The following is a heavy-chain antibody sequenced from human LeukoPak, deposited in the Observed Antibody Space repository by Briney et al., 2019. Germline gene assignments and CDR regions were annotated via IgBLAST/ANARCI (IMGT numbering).Heavy chain of an antibody. Sequence: PGRSLRLSCAASGFAFSSYGMHWVRQDPGKGLEWVAVIWYDGNIKYYADSVKGRFTISRDNSESTLYLQMNSLRAEDTAVYYCASFGGYYFLRSEDNFDYWGQGTLVTVSS. J-gene: IGHJ4*02. CDR2: IWYDGNIK. V-gene: IGHV3-33*01. CDR3: ASFGGYYFLRSEDNFDY. CDR1: GFAFSSYG. D-gene: IGHD3-22*01.